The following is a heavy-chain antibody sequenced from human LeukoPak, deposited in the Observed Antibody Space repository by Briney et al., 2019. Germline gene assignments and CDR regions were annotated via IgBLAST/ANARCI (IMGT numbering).Heavy chain of an antibody. V-gene: IGHV4-39*02. J-gene: IGHJ4*02. CDR2: IYYSGST. CDR3: ARDIVVVPAANGFDY. CDR1: GGSISSSSYY. D-gene: IGHD2-2*01. Sequence: SETLSLTCTVSGGSISSSSYYWGWIRQPPGKGLEWIGSIYYSGSTYYNPPLKSRVTISVDTSKNQFSLKLSSVTAADTAVYYCARDIVVVPAANGFDYWGQGTLVTVSS.